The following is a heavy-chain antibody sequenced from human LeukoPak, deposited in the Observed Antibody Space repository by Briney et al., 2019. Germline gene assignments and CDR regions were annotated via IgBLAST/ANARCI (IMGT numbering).Heavy chain of an antibody. CDR1: GFTFSTYS. CDR2: ISSSDSPI. CDR3: ASEDSSGWYVGAFDI. V-gene: IGHV3-48*01. Sequence: GGSLRLSCAASGFTFSTYSMNWVRHAPGKGLEWVSYISSSDSPIDYTDSVKGRFTISRDNSKNTLYLQMNSLRAEDTAVYYCASEDSSGWYVGAFDIWGQGTMVTVSS. D-gene: IGHD6-19*01. J-gene: IGHJ3*02.